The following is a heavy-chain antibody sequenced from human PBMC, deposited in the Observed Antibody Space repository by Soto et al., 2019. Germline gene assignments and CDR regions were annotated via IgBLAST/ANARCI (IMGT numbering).Heavy chain of an antibody. D-gene: IGHD6-19*01. CDR3: ARDGSARTFDI. J-gene: IGHJ3*02. CDR2: ISSSSSYI. V-gene: IGHV3-21*01. CDR1: GFTFSSYS. Sequence: GGSLRLSCAASGFTFSSYSMNWVRQAPGKGLEWVSSISSSSSYIYYADSVKGRFTISRDNAKNSLYLQMNSLRAEDTAVYYCARDGSARTFDIRGQGTMVPVSS.